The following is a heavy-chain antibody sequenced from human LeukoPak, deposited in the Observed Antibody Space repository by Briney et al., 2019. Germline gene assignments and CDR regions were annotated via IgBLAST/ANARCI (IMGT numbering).Heavy chain of an antibody. CDR3: ASRIGAASGTVSDS. V-gene: IGHV3-11*01. Sequence: GGSLRLSCAASGFPFSDYYMSWIRQAPGKGLEWVSYISRSSTTMFYADSVKGRFSISRDNAKNSLFLHMNNLRAEDTAVYYCASRIGAASGTVSDSWGRGTLVTVSS. CDR2: ISRSSTTM. J-gene: IGHJ4*02. D-gene: IGHD6-13*01. CDR1: GFPFSDYY.